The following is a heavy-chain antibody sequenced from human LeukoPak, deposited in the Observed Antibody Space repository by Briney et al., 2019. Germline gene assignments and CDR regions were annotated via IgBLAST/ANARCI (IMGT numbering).Heavy chain of an antibody. D-gene: IGHD6-13*01. V-gene: IGHV3-48*03. Sequence: GGSLRLSCAASGFLFSSFEMNWVRQAPGRGLEGVSYISSSGSTIYYSDSVKGRFTISRDNAKISLYLQMNSLRAEDTAVYDCARGGYSSSWYRVNAFDIWGQGTMVTVSS. CDR2: ISSSGSTI. CDR3: ARGGYSSSWYRVNAFDI. J-gene: IGHJ3*02. CDR1: GFLFSSFE.